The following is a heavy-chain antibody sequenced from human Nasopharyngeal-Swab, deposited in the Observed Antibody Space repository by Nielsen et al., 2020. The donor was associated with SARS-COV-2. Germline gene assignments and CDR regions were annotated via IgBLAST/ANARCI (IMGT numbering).Heavy chain of an antibody. CDR3: ASGEGLFGIQDY. CDR1: GASISSYY. J-gene: IGHJ4*02. CDR2: IYYSWST. V-gene: IGHV4-59*05. Sequence: SETLSLTCSVSGASISSYYWSWIRQPPGKGLEWIGSIYYSWSTYYNPSLKSRVTISVDTSKNQFSLKLSSVTAADTAVYYCASGEGLFGIQDYWGQGTLVTVSS. D-gene: IGHD5-18*01.